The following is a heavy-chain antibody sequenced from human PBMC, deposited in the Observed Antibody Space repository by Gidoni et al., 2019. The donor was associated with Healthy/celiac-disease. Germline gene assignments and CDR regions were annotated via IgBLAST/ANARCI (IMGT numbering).Heavy chain of an antibody. J-gene: IGHJ5*02. CDR2: IYHSGST. CDR1: GGSLSRGGYS. Sequence: QLQLQESGSGLVQPSQTLSLTCAVYGGSLSRGGYSWSWIRPPPGTGIEWIGYIYHSGSTYYNPALKIRVTISVDRSKNQFALKLSAVTSADTAVYYCARDGVRGVIGWFDPWGQGTLVTLSS. D-gene: IGHD3-10*01. V-gene: IGHV4-30-2*01. CDR3: ARDGVRGVIGWFDP.